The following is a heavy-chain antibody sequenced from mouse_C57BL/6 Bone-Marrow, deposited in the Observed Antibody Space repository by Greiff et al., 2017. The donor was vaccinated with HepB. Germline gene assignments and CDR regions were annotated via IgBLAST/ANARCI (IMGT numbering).Heavy chain of an antibody. D-gene: IGHD2-4*01. CDR2: ISSGSSTI. CDR1: GFTFSDYG. J-gene: IGHJ3*01. Sequence: EVKVVESGGGLVKPGGSLKLSCAASGFTFSDYGMHWVRQAPEKGLEWVAYISSGSSTIYYADTVKGRFTISRDNAKNTLFLQMTSLRSEDTAMYYCARREDYPWFAYWGQGTLVTVSA. CDR3: ARREDYPWFAY. V-gene: IGHV5-17*01.